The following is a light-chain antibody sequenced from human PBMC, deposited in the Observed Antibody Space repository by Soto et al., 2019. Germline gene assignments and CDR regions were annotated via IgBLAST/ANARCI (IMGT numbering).Light chain of an antibody. V-gene: IGKV4-1*01. CDR1: QSVLYSSNNKNY. CDR2: WAS. J-gene: IGKJ4*01. Sequence: DIVMTQSPDSLAVSLGERATTNCKSSQSVLYSSNNKNYLAWYQQKPGQPPKLLIYWASTRESGVPDRFSGTGSGTDFTLIISSLQAEDVAVYYCQQYYRTPLTFGGGTKVEIK. CDR3: QQYYRTPLT.